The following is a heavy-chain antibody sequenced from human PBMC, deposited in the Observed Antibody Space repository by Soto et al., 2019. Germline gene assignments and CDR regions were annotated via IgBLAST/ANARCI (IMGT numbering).Heavy chain of an antibody. CDR1: GFSLSTSGVG. CDR3: AHRQTYCGGNCYSGFDY. J-gene: IGHJ4*02. Sequence: QITLKESGPTLVKPTQTLTLTCTFSGFSLSTSGVGVGWIRQPPGKALEWLALIYWDDDKRYSPSLKSRLTITKDTSKNQGVLTMANMDPVDTATYYCAHRQTYCGGNCYSGFDYWCQGTLVTVSS. D-gene: IGHD2-21*02. V-gene: IGHV2-5*02. CDR2: IYWDDDK.